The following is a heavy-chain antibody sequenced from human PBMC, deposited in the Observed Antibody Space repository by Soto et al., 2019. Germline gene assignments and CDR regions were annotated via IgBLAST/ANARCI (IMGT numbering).Heavy chain of an antibody. CDR3: ARHHGPTTSESWLDP. Sequence: QVHLVQSGVEVKTPGASVQFSCQASGYTFFTYDISWVRQAPGQGLEWMGWISTYSGDTKYAQKFQGRVTMTTDTSTTTAYLELRSLRSDDTAVYYCARHHGPTTSESWLDPWGQGTLVTVSS. J-gene: IGHJ5*02. CDR1: GYTFFTYD. CDR2: ISTYSGDT. V-gene: IGHV1-18*01. D-gene: IGHD5-12*01.